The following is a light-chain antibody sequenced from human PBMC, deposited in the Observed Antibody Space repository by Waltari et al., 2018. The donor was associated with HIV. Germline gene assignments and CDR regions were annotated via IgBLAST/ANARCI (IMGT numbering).Light chain of an antibody. CDR1: QSVNSNY. CDR3: QQYGRT. Sequence: EGVLTQSPATLSLSPGDRATLSCKASQSVNSNYLAWYQQIPGQVPRILIYGSSPRATGIPCRFRGSWSETDFTLTINRLDPEDSAVYYCQQYGRTFGQGTKVEL. J-gene: IGKJ1*01. V-gene: IGKV3-20*01. CDR2: GSS.